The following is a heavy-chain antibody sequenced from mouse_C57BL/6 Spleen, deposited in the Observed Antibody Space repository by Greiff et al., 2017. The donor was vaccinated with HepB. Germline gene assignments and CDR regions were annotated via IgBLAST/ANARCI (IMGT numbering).Heavy chain of an antibody. CDR3: ASDYYGSGTSWYFDV. V-gene: IGHV1-20*01. CDR1: GYSFTGYF. CDR2: INPYNGDT. J-gene: IGHJ1*03. D-gene: IGHD1-1*01. Sequence: VQLKESGPELVKPGDSVKISCKASGYSFTGYFMNWVMQSHGKSLEWIGRINPYNGDTFYNQKFKGKATLTVDKSSSTAHMELRSLTSEDSAVYYCASDYYGSGTSWYFDVWGTGTTVTVSS.